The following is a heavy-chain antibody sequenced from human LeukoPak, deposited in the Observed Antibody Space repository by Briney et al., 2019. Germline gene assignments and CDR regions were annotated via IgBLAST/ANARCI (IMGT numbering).Heavy chain of an antibody. CDR3: ARDHYYDSSGYFDY. CDR1: GFTFSSYG. D-gene: IGHD3-22*01. V-gene: IGHV3-33*01. Sequence: GGSLRLSCPASGFTFSSYGMHWVRQAPGKGLEWVAVIWYDGSNKYYADSVKGRFTISRDNSKNTLYLQMNSLRAEDTAVYYCARDHYYDSSGYFDYWGQGTLVTVSS. CDR2: IWYDGSNK. J-gene: IGHJ4*02.